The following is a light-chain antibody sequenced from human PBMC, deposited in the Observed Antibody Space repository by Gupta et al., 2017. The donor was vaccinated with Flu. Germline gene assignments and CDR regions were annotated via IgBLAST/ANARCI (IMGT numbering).Light chain of an antibody. CDR2: DAS. CDR3: QQYKHSPPGVT. CDR1: QDISDH. Sequence: DIQMTQSPSSLSASVGDRVTITCQASQDISDHLNWYQQREGQAPNLLVYDASNLETGVPSRFSGSGSGTDFTLSISSLQSEDYGMYYCQQYKHSPPGVTFGPGTNV. J-gene: IGKJ3*01. V-gene: IGKV1-33*01.